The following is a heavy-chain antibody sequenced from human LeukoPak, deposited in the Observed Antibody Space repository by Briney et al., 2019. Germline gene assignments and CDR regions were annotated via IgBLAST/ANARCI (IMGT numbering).Heavy chain of an antibody. CDR2: ISSSSSYI. V-gene: IGHV3-21*01. CDR3: ARWNLGE. J-gene: IGHJ4*02. CDR1: GFTFXSYS. Sequence: XXAXGFTFXSYSMNWVRQAPGKGLEWVSSISSSSSYIYYADSVKGRFTISRDNAKNSLYLQMNSLRAEDTAVYYCARWNLGEWGQGTLVTVSS. D-gene: IGHD3-16*01.